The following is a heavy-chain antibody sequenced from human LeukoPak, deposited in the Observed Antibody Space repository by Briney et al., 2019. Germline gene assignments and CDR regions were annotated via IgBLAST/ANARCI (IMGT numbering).Heavy chain of an antibody. J-gene: IGHJ3*02. V-gene: IGHV1-46*01. D-gene: IGHD3-22*01. CDR1: GYTFTSYY. CDR2: INPSGGST. Sequence: ASVKVSCKASGYTFTSYYMHWVRQAPGQGLEWMGIINPSGGSTSYAQKFQGRVTMTRDTSTSTVYMELSSLRSEDMAVYYCARATDYYDSSGPTGAFDIWGQGTMVTVSS. CDR3: ARATDYYDSSGPTGAFDI.